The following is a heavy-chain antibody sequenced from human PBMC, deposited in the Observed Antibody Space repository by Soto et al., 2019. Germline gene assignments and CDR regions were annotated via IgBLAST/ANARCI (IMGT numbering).Heavy chain of an antibody. CDR1: GFIFSSYG. V-gene: IGHV3-21*01. J-gene: IGHJ5*02. D-gene: IGHD2-15*01. CDR3: ARAGGYCSSGNCYPGGNWFDP. Sequence: EVQLVESGGGLVKPGGSLRLSCAASGFIFSSYGMNWVRQAPGKGLEWVSSISSLSSYIYYADSVKGRFTISRDNAKNSLYLQMNSLRAEDTALYYCARAGGYCSSGNCYPGGNWFDPWGQGTLVTVSS. CDR2: ISSLSSYI.